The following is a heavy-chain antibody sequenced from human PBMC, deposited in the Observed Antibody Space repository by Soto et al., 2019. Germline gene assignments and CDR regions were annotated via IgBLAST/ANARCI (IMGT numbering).Heavy chain of an antibody. CDR1: GGAISSYY. D-gene: IGHD6-13*01. CDR3: ASSNIAAAGFYYYGMDV. V-gene: IGHV4-59*01. J-gene: IGHJ6*01. Sequence: SETLSLTGTVSGGAISSYYWSWIRQPPGKGLEWTGYIYYSGSTNYNPSLKSRVTISVDTSKNQFPLKLSSVTAADTAVYSCASSNIAAAGFYYYGMDVWGGGTTVTVSS. CDR2: IYYSGST.